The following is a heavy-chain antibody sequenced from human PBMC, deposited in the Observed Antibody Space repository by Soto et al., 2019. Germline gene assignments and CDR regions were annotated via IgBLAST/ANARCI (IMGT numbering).Heavy chain of an antibody. CDR1: GFTFSSYG. J-gene: IGHJ6*02. V-gene: IGHV3-33*01. Sequence: GGSLRLSCAASGFTFSSYGMHWVRQAPGKGLEWVAVIWYDGSNKYYADSVKGRFTISRDNSKNTLYLQMNSLRAEDTAVYYCARDRPVLLWFGESTLGYYHYGMDVWGQGTTVTVSS. D-gene: IGHD3-10*01. CDR2: IWYDGSNK. CDR3: ARDRPVLLWFGESTLGYYHYGMDV.